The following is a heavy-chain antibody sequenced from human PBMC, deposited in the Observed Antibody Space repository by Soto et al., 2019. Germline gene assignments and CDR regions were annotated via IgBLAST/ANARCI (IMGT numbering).Heavy chain of an antibody. J-gene: IGHJ4*02. V-gene: IGHV3-30*18. Sequence: PVGSLRLSCASSVFTFSSYGMHCVRQSPGKWLEWVAVISYDGSNKYYADSVKGRFTISRDNSKSTLYLQMNSLRAEDTAVYYCAKDHERWLKSHVLFYDYWGQGTLSIVS. D-gene: IGHD2-21*01. CDR1: VFTFSSYG. CDR3: AKDHERWLKSHVLFYDY. CDR2: ISYDGSNK.